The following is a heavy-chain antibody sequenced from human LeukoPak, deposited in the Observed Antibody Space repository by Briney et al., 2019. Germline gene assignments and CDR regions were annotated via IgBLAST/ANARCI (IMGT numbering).Heavy chain of an antibody. Sequence: PGGSLRLSCAASGFTVSSNYMSWIRQPPGKGLEWIGEINHSGSTNYNPSLKSRVTISVDTSKNQFSLKLSSVTAADTAVYYCARHRWGMVRGSRDYWGQGTLVTVSS. CDR2: INHSGST. J-gene: IGHJ4*02. D-gene: IGHD3-10*01. CDR3: ARHRWGMVRGSRDY. CDR1: GFTVSSNY. V-gene: IGHV4-34*01.